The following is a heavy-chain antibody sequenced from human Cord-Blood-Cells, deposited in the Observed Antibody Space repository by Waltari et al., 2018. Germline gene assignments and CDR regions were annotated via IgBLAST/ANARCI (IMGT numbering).Heavy chain of an antibody. J-gene: IGHJ4*02. CDR2: IGGSGGST. Sequence: EVQLLESGGGLVQPGGSLRLSCASSGFTFSSYAMSWVRQAPGKGLEWVSAIGGSGGSTYYADSVKGRFTISRDNSKNTLYLQMNSLRAEDTAVYYCAEGRFGGQYFDYWGQGTLVTVSS. D-gene: IGHD3-10*01. CDR3: AEGRFGGQYFDY. V-gene: IGHV3-23*01. CDR1: GFTFSSYA.